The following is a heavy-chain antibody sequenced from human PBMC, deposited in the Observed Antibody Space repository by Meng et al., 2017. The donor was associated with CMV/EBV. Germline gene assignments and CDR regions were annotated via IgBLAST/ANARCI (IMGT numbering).Heavy chain of an antibody. V-gene: IGHV4-30-4*08. CDR2: IYYSGGT. Sequence: LLEDPVQGLVKPAQHLPLTCTVSVGSISSGDYYWSWSRRPPGKGLEWIGYIYYSGGTYYNPSLKNRVTISVDTSKNQFSLKLSSVTAADTAVYYCARVTSRVAGAFDYWGQGTLVTVSS. CDR1: VGSISSGDYY. J-gene: IGHJ4*02. D-gene: IGHD1-14*01. CDR3: ARVTSRVAGAFDY.